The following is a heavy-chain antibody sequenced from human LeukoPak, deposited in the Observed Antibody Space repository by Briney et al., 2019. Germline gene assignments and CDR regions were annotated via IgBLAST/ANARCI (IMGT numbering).Heavy chain of an antibody. CDR2: IYYSGST. CDR1: GGSISSYY. D-gene: IGHD6-13*01. V-gene: IGHV4-59*01. Sequence: PSETLSLTCTVSGGSISSYYWRWIRQPPGKGLEWIGYIYYSGSTNYNPSLKSRVTISASTSKNQFSLKLSSVTAADTAVYYCARGGYSCSWYGERWFDPWRQGTLVTVSS. J-gene: IGHJ5*02. CDR3: ARGGYSCSWYGERWFDP.